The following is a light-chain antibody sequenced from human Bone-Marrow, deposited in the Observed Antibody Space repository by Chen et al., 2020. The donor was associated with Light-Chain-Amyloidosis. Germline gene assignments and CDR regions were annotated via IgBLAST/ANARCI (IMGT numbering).Light chain of an antibody. V-gene: IGLV3-21*02. Sequence: SYVLTPPSSVSVAPGQTATIACGGNNIGSTSVHWYQQTPGQAPLLVVYDDSDRPSGIPERLSGYNSGNTATLTISRVEAGDEADYYCQVWDRSSDRPVFGGGTKLTVL. CDR2: DDS. CDR3: QVWDRSSDRPV. J-gene: IGLJ3*02. CDR1: NIGSTS.